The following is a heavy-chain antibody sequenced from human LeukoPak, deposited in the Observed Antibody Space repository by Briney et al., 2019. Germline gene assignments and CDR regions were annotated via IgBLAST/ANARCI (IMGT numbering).Heavy chain of an antibody. D-gene: IGHD4-17*01. V-gene: IGHV3-66*01. CDR2: IYSGGST. CDR3: ARGESTRYGDKAYYYYGMDV. Sequence: PGGSLRLSCAASGFTVSSNYMSWVRQAPGKGLEWVSVIYSGGSTYYADSVKGRFTISRDNSKNTLYLQMGSLRAEDMAVYYCARGESTRYGDKAYYYYGMDVWGQGTTVTVSS. CDR1: GFTVSSNY. J-gene: IGHJ6*02.